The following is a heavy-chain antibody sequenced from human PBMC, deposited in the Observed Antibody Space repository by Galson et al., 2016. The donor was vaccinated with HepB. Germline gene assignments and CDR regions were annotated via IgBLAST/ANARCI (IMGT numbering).Heavy chain of an antibody. CDR2: FQRKTDGDTT. CDR1: RLSFNNAW. CDR3: TTASTIHYTNYYYMDV. Sequence: SLRLSCAGARLSFNNAWMSWVRQAPGKGLECVGRFQRKTDGDTTDYATPVRGRFTISRDDSTDTLYLQMHSLKTEDTAVYFCTTASTIHYTNYYYMDVWGQGTAVTV. D-gene: IGHD2-2*01. V-gene: IGHV3-15*01. J-gene: IGHJ6*03.